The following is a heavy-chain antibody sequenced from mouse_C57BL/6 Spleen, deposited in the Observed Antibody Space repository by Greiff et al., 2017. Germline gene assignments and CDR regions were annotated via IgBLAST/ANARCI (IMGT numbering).Heavy chain of an antibody. J-gene: IGHJ3*01. V-gene: IGHV5-17*01. D-gene: IGHD2-4*01. CDR1: GFTFSDYG. CDR2: ISSGSSTI. CDR3: ARPGDYDGFAY. Sequence: EVKLVESGGGLVKPGGSLKLSCAASGFTFSDYGMHWVRQAPEKGLEWVAYISSGSSTIYYADTVKGRFTISRDNAKNTLFLQMASLRSEDTAMYYCARPGDYDGFAYWGQGTLVTVSA.